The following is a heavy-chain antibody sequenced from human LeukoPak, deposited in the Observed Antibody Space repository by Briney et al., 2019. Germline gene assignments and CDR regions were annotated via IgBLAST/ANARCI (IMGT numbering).Heavy chain of an antibody. Sequence: GESLKISCKGSGYSFTSHWLGWVRQMPGKGLEWMGIIYPGGSNTIYSPSFQGQVTISADKSISTAYLQWSSLKASDTAMYFCARRHCSGGTCYYFDSWGQGTLVTVSS. J-gene: IGHJ4*02. CDR3: ARRHCSGGTCYYFDS. CDR1: GYSFTSHW. V-gene: IGHV5-51*01. D-gene: IGHD2-15*01. CDR2: IYPGGSNT.